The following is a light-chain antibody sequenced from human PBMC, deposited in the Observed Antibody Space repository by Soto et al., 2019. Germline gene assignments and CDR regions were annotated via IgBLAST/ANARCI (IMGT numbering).Light chain of an antibody. J-gene: IGLJ1*01. CDR1: SSNIGAGYD. CDR2: GNS. V-gene: IGLV1-40*01. Sequence: QSVLTQPPSVSGAPGQRVTISCTGSSSNIGAGYDVHWYQQLPGTAPKLHIYGNSNRPSGVPDRFSGSNSGTSAPRALTGLQAEYEADYYCQSYDRRPSAHVFGTGTKLTVL. CDR3: QSYDRRPSAHV.